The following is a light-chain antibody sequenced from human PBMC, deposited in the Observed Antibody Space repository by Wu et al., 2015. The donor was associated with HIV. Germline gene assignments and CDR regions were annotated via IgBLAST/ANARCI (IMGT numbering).Light chain of an antibody. J-gene: IGKJ2*03. CDR3: QQYYNWPLYS. Sequence: EIVMTQSPATLSVSPGERVTLSCRASQSISSNLAWYQQKAGQAPRLLIYGASTRATNIPARFSGRGSGTEFTLTISSLQSEDFAVYYCQQYYNWPLYSFGQGTKLEI. CDR1: QSISSN. V-gene: IGKV3-15*01. CDR2: GAS.